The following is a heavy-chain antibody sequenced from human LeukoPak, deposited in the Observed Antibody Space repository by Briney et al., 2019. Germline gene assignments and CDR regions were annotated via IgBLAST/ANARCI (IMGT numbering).Heavy chain of an antibody. D-gene: IGHD3-10*01. V-gene: IGHV1-2*04. CDR2: INPNSGGT. Sequence: GASVKVSCKASGYTFTGYYMHWVRQAPGQGLEWMGWINPNSGGTNYAQKFQGWVTMTRDTSISTAYMELSRLRSDDTAVYYCARGLRAHRGVIITNWFDPWGQGTLVTVSS. J-gene: IGHJ5*02. CDR3: ARGLRAHRGVIITNWFDP. CDR1: GYTFTGYY.